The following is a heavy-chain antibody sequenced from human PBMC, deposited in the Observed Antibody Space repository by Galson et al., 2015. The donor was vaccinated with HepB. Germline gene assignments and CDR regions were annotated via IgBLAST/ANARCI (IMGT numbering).Heavy chain of an antibody. J-gene: IGHJ4*02. Sequence: SVKVSCKASGYTFTSYGISWVRQAPGQGLEWMGWISAYNGNTNYAQKLQGRVTMTTDTSTSTAYMELRSLRSDDTAVYYCARQKGYSGYDLLKGYFDYWGQGTLVTVSS. CDR2: ISAYNGNT. V-gene: IGHV1-18*01. CDR3: ARQKGYSGYDLLKGYFDY. CDR1: GYTFTSYG. D-gene: IGHD5-12*01.